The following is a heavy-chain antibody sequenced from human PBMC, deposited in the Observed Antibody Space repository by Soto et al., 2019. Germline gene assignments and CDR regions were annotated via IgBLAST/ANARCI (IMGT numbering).Heavy chain of an antibody. Sequence: GGSLRLSCAASGFTFSSYGMHWVRQAPGKGLEWVAVIWYDGSNKYYEDSVKGRFTISRDNSKNRLYLQMNSLRAEETAVYYCARAQVLWWSTGTSIRRIDYWGQGTLVTVSS. CDR1: GFTFSSYG. J-gene: IGHJ4*02. CDR3: ARAQVLWWSTGTSIRRIDY. V-gene: IGHV3-33*01. CDR2: IWYDGSNK. D-gene: IGHD2-21*01.